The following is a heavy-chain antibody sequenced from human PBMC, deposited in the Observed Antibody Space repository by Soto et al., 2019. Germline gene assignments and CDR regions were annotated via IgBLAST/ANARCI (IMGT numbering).Heavy chain of an antibody. CDR3: ARYSTVFEGAMDV. J-gene: IGHJ6*01. CDR2: INSSGST. D-gene: IGHD1-26*01. Sequence: LSLNCSVSGASLSTYYWNWVRQPAGKGLEWVGHINSSGSTNYNPSLKSRVTLPLDTSKTQFSLKLSSVTAADTAVYYCARYSTVFEGAMDVWGQGTTVTVSS. V-gene: IGHV4-4*07. CDR1: GASLSTYY.